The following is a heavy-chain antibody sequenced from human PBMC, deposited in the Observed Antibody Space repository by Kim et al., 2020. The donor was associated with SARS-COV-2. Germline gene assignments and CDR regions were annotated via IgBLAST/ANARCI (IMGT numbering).Heavy chain of an antibody. V-gene: IGHV3-11*01. CDR2: ISSSGSTI. D-gene: IGHD2-15*01. J-gene: IGHJ4*02. CDR1: GFTFSDYY. Sequence: GGSLRLSCAASGFTFSDYYMSWIRQAPGKGLEWVSYISSSGSTIYYADSVKGRFTISRDNAKNSLYLQMNSLRAEDTAVYHCARSLAAPYYFDYWGQGTLVTVSS. CDR3: ARSLAAPYYFDY.